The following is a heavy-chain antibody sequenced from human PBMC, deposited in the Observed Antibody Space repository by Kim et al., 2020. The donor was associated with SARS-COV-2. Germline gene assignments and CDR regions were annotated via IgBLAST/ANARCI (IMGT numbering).Heavy chain of an antibody. J-gene: IGHJ4*02. CDR3: ARGPWDNYGWSFKFVY. D-gene: IGHD3-10*01. CDR1: GFTFSSYA. V-gene: IGHV3-33*01. CDR2: VWSDGSHK. Sequence: GGSLRLSCAASGFTFSSYAMHWVRQAPGKGLECVAVVWSDGSHKHYADSGKGLFTISRDNSKHTLFLQLASLRADDTAVYFCARGPWDNYGWSFKFVYWGAGTLGAASS.